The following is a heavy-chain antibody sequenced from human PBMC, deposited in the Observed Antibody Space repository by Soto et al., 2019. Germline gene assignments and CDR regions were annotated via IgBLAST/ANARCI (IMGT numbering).Heavy chain of an antibody. CDR3: ARSGGGSGWL. D-gene: IGHD6-19*01. V-gene: IGHV4-61*01. CDR2: IYYSGST. Sequence: QVQLQESGPGLVKPSETLSLICTVSGGSVRSGSYYWSWIRQPPGKGLEWIAYIYYSGSTKYNPSLKSRVTISRDTSKNQFSLKLTSVTAADTAVYYCARSGGGSGWLGGQGTLVTVSS. J-gene: IGHJ4*02. CDR1: GGSVRSGSYY.